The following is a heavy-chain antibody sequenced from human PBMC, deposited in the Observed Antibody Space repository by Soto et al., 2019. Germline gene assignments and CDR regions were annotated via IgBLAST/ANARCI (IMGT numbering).Heavy chain of an antibody. D-gene: IGHD3-10*01. CDR2: ITDNGGDS. Sequence: EVQLLVSGGDLVQPGGSLRLSCVASGFTFGSRAMSWVRQAPGEGLEWVSTITDNGGDSKSADSVRGRFAISRDNSKNILYLQMNSLRAEDSAIYYCARGSEDSYPGSRIFDFWGRGTLVSVS. CDR1: GFTFGSRA. J-gene: IGHJ4*02. CDR3: ARGSEDSYPGSRIFDF. V-gene: IGHV3-23*01.